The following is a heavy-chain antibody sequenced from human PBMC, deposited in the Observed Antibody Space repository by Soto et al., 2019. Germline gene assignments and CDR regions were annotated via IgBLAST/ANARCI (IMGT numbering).Heavy chain of an antibody. CDR1: GGTFNNYP. CDR2: SIPIFGTA. D-gene: IGHD5-12*01. Sequence: GASVKVSCKASGGTFNNYPITWVRQAPGEGLEWMGGSIPIFGTANYAQKFQGRVTISVDESTSTAYMELSSLRSEDTAVYYCATAPGYSGHYHYYYFDLDVWGQGTTVTVSS. CDR3: ATAPGYSGHYHYYYFDLDV. V-gene: IGHV1-69*13. J-gene: IGHJ6*02.